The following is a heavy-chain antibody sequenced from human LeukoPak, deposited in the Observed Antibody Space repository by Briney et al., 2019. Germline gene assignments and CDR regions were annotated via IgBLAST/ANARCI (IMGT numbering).Heavy chain of an antibody. J-gene: IGHJ6*03. CDR2: MNPNSGNT. CDR3: ARGHKVAATKRYYYYYMDV. V-gene: IGHV1-8*01. D-gene: IGHD2-15*01. CDR1: GYTFTSYD. Sequence: ASVKVSCKASGYTFTSYDINWVRQATGQGLEWMGWMNPNSGNTGYAQKFQGRVTMTRNTSINTAYMELSSLRSEDTAVYYCARGHKVAATKRYYYYYMDVRGKGTTVTVSS.